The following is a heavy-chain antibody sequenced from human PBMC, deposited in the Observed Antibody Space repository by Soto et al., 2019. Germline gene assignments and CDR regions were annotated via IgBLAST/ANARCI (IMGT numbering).Heavy chain of an antibody. J-gene: IGHJ1*01. D-gene: IGHD4-17*01. CDR3: AKAPVPDFTAYGSCVFEL. V-gene: IGHV3-23*01. Sequence: GGSLRLSCAASGFTFSNYAMSWVRQAPGKELEWVSSFVASGGTTYYADSVQGRFSISRDNSKNTLYLQMHSLGAEDTAIFFCAKAPVPDFTAYGSCVFELWGRGTLVTVSS. CDR2: FVASGGTT. CDR1: GFTFSNYA.